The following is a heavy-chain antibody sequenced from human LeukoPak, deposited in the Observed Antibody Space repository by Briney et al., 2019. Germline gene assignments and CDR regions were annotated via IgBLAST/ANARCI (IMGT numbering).Heavy chain of an antibody. CDR1: GGSFSGYY. D-gene: IGHD5-18*01. CDR3: ASIRRREQKYSYGLYYFDY. J-gene: IGHJ4*02. V-gene: IGHV4-34*01. CDR2: INHSGST. Sequence: SETPSLTCAVYGGSFSGYYWSWIRQPPGKGLEWIGEINHSGSTNYNPSLKSRVTISVDTSKNQFSLKLSSVTAADTAVYYCASIRRREQKYSYGLYYFDYWGQGTLVTVSS.